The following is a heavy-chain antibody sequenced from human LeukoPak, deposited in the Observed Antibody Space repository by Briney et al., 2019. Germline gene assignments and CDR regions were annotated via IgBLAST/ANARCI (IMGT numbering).Heavy chain of an antibody. D-gene: IGHD2-2*02. CDR1: GYTFTAYY. V-gene: IGHV1-2*02. J-gene: IGHJ3*02. Sequence: EASVKVSCKASGYTFTAYYMHWVRQAPGQGLEWMGWINPNSGGTNNAQKFQGRVTMTRDTSISIAYMELSRLRSDDSAVYYCARERGSCSSANCYTSDAFDIWGQGTMVTVSS. CDR3: ARERGSCSSANCYTSDAFDI. CDR2: INPNSGGT.